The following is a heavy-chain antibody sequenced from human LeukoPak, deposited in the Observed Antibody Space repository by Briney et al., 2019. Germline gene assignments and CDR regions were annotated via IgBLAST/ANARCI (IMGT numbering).Heavy chain of an antibody. CDR3: AKRGYYDSSGYYGPFDY. CDR2: ISGSGGST. V-gene: IGHV3-23*01. CDR1: GFTFSSYG. J-gene: IGHJ4*02. D-gene: IGHD3-22*01. Sequence: GGSLRLSCAASGFTFSSYGMSWVRQAPGKGLEWVSGISGSGGSTYYADSVKGRFTISRDSSKSTLYLQMNSLRTEDTAVFYCAKRGYYDSSGYYGPFDYWGQGTLVTVSS.